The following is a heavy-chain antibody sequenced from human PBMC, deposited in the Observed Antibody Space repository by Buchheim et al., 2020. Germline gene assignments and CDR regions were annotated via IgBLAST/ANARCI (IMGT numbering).Heavy chain of an antibody. D-gene: IGHD3-10*01. J-gene: IGHJ6*02. CDR1: GFTFSSYW. CDR2: IKQDGSEK. V-gene: IGHV3-7*01. CDR3: ARVSRSSPRGYGSGSYFTSPYYYYGMDV. Sequence: EVQLVESGGGLVQPGGSLRLSCAASGFTFSSYWMSWVRQAPGKGLEWVANIKQDGSEKYYVDSVKGRFTISRDNAKNSLYLQMNSLRAEDTAVYYCARVSRSSPRGYGSGSYFTSPYYYYGMDVWGQGTT.